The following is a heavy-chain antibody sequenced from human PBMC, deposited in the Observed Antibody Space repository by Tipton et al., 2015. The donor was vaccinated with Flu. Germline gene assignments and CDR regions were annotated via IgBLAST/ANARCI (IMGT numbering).Heavy chain of an antibody. CDR1: SGSFSAYY. CDR3: AREFSGWFDP. Sequence: TLSLTCSIYSGSFSAYYWSWIRQPPGKGLEWVGEINHSGSLNYNPSLKGRVTISVDSSKKQFSLKLRSVTAADTAVYYCAREFSGWFDPWGQGTLVTVSS. D-gene: IGHD2/OR15-2a*01. J-gene: IGHJ5*02. CDR2: INHSGSL. V-gene: IGHV4-34*01.